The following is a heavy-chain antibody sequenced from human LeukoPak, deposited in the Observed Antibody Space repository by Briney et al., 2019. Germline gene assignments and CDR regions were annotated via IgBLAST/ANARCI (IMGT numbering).Heavy chain of an antibody. CDR1: GGSISSYY. CDR2: IYYSGST. Sequence: PSETLSLTCTVSGGSISSYYWSWIRQPPGKGLEWIGYIYYSGSTNYNPSLKSRVTISVDTSKNQFSLKLSSVTAADTAVYYCARGGYYGSGSYYNDNWFDPWGQGTLVTVSS. CDR3: ARGGYYGSGSYYNDNWFDP. V-gene: IGHV4-59*01. J-gene: IGHJ5*02. D-gene: IGHD3-10*01.